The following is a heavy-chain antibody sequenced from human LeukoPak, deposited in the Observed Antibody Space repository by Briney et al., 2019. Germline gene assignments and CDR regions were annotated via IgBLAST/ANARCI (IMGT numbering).Heavy chain of an antibody. J-gene: IGHJ4*02. CDR2: ISSSSSYI. V-gene: IGHV3-21*01. CDR1: GFTLSSYN. Sequence: GGSLRLSCVGSGFTLSSYNMNWVRQAPGKGLEWVSSISSSSSYIYYADSVKGRFTISRDNAKNSLYLQLSSLRAEDTAVYFCTRGYRGADNWSQGTLVTVSS. D-gene: IGHD3-16*02. CDR3: TRGYRGADN.